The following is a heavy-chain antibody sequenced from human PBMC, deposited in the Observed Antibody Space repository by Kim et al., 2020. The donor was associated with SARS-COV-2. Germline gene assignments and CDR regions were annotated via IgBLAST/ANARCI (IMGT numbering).Heavy chain of an antibody. Sequence: GGSLRLSCAASGFTVSSTYMSWVRQAPGKGLECFSVIYAGGHTYYADSVKGRFTISRDNSKNTLYLQMNSLRADDTAVFYCARDNSLGSYYAMDVWGQGTTVTVSS. CDR3: ARDNSLGSYYAMDV. V-gene: IGHV3-53*01. CDR2: IYAGGHT. J-gene: IGHJ6*02. CDR1: GFTVSSTY. D-gene: IGHD1-20*01.